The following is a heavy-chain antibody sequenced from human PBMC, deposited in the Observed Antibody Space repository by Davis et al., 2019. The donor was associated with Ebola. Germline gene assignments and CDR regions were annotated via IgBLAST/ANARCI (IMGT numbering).Heavy chain of an antibody. V-gene: IGHV3-48*04. J-gene: IGHJ4*02. CDR2: IRPSSDII. CDR3: ARDTHISSPHQYYFEY. CDR1: GFSFSTYS. Sequence: GESLKISCAASGFSFSTYSMNWVRQAPGKGLEWVSYIRPSSDIIYYADSVKGRFTISRDNAKNSLYLQMNSLRAEDTAVYYCARDTHISSPHQYYFEYWGQGTLVTVSS. D-gene: IGHD6-13*01.